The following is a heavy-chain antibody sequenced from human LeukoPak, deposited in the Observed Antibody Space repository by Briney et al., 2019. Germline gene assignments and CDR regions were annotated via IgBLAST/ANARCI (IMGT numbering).Heavy chain of an antibody. V-gene: IGHV3-33*06. CDR3: AKGEYYDSSGSPPDY. J-gene: IGHJ4*02. D-gene: IGHD3-22*01. CDR1: GLDFSSYG. Sequence: PGGSLRLSCAVSGLDFSSYGMHWVRQAPGKGLEWVAVIWYDGSNKYYADSVKGRFTISRDNSKNTLYLQMNSLRAEDTAVYYCAKGEYYDSSGSPPDYWGQGTLVTVSS. CDR2: IWYDGSNK.